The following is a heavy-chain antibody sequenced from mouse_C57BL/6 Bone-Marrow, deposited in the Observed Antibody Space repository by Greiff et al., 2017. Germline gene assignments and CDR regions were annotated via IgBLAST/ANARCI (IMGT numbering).Heavy chain of an antibody. CDR3: ARHGIYDGYYGFAY. Sequence: VQLKESGPGLVAPSQSLSITCTVSGFSLTSYGVHWVRQPPGKGLEWLVVIWSDGSTTYNSALKSRLSISKDNSKSQVFLKMNSLQTDDTAMYYCARHGIYDGYYGFAYWGQGTLVTVSA. J-gene: IGHJ3*01. CDR1: GFSLTSYG. D-gene: IGHD2-3*01. V-gene: IGHV2-6-1*01. CDR2: IWSDGST.